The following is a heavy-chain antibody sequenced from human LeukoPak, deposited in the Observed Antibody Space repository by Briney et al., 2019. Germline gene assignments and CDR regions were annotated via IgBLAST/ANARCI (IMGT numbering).Heavy chain of an antibody. CDR1: GGSISSYY. CDR3: ARSSSGWFHEAT. V-gene: IGHV4-59*01. D-gene: IGHD6-19*01. CDR2: IYYSGST. J-gene: IGHJ5*02. Sequence: PSETLSLTCTVSGGSISSYYWSWIRQPPGKGLEWIGYIYYSGSTNYNPSLKSRVTISVDTSKNQFSLKLSSVTAADAAVYYCARSSSGWFHEATWGQGTLVTVSS.